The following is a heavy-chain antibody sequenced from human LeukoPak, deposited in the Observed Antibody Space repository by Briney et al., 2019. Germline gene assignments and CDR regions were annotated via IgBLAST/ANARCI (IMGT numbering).Heavy chain of an antibody. D-gene: IGHD6-19*01. V-gene: IGHV3-48*03. CDR3: AKAYTSAWYGRFDY. J-gene: IGHJ4*02. CDR1: GFSFSDFE. Sequence: SGGSLRLSCAASGFSFSDFEMNWVRQAPGKGLEWVSYIGSSGSPIYYADSVKGRFTISRDNSKNTLYLQMNSLRAEDTAVYYCAKAYTSAWYGRFDYWGQGTLVTVSS. CDR2: IGSSGSPI.